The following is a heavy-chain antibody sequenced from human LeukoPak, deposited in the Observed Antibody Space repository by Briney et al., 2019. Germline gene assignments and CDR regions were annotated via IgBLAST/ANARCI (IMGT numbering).Heavy chain of an antibody. CDR2: IYYSGST. CDR3: AAGYYRTFDY. J-gene: IGHJ4*02. V-gene: IGHV4-59*01. D-gene: IGHD3-9*01. Sequence: SETLSLTCTVSGGSISSYYWSWIRQPPGKGLEWIGYIYYSGSTNYNPSLTSRVTISVDTSKNQFSLKLSSVTAADTAVYYCAAGYYRTFDYWGQGTLVTVSS. CDR1: GGSISSYY.